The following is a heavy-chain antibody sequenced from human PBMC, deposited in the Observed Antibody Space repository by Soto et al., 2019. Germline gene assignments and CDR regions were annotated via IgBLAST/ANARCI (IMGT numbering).Heavy chain of an antibody. CDR2: ISSSSGVI. CDR3: ARETYFDY. J-gene: IGHJ4*02. Sequence: SGGSLRLSCAASGFTFSNYIMNWVRQAPGKGLEWVSYISSSSGVIYYADSVKGRFTISRDNAKNSLYLQMNSLRDEDTAVYYCARETYFDYWGQGTLVTVSS. CDR1: GFTFSNYI. V-gene: IGHV3-48*02.